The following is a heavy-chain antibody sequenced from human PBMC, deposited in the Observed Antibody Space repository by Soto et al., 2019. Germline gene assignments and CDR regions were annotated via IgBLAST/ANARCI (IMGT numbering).Heavy chain of an antibody. Sequence: GGSLRLSCAASGFTFSSYAMSWVRQAPGKGLGWVSAISGSGGSTYYADSVKGRFTISRDNSKNTLYLQMNSLRAEDTAVYYCAEDGTVTTSPFFDYWGQGTLVTVSS. D-gene: IGHD4-17*01. CDR3: AEDGTVTTSPFFDY. CDR1: GFTFSSYA. CDR2: ISGSGGST. J-gene: IGHJ4*02. V-gene: IGHV3-23*01.